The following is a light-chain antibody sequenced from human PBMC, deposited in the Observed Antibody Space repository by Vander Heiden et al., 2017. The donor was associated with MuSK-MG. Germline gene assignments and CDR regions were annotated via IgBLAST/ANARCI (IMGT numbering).Light chain of an antibody. Sequence: QSALTQPASVSGSPGQSITISCTGTSSDVGSFHLVSWYQQLPGKAPKLMIYEVNKRPAGVSNRFSGSKSGNAASLTISGLQAEDEADYYCCSYAGRSSYVFGTGTKVTVL. CDR1: SSDVGSFHL. V-gene: IGLV2-23*02. J-gene: IGLJ1*01. CDR3: CSYAGRSSYV. CDR2: EVN.